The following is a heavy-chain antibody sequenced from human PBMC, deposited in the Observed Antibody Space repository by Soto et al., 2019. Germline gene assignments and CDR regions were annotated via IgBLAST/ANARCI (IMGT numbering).Heavy chain of an antibody. J-gene: IGHJ6*02. Sequence: TSETPSLTCAVFGGAFSGYYWSWIRPPPGEGLEWIGEINHSGSTNYNPSLKSRVTISVDTSKNQFSLKLSSVTAADTAVYYCARVIDGTMVRGVTDYHYYGMDVWGQGTTVTVSS. CDR1: GGAFSGYY. V-gene: IGHV4-34*01. D-gene: IGHD3-10*01. CDR2: INHSGST. CDR3: ARVIDGTMVRGVTDYHYYGMDV.